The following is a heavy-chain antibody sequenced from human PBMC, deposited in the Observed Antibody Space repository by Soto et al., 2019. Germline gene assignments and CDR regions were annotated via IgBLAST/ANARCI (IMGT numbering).Heavy chain of an antibody. D-gene: IGHD3-3*01. CDR3: ATVLAYYLYGMDV. J-gene: IGHJ6*02. V-gene: IGHV3-74*01. Sequence: RGSLRLSCAASGFTFSSYWMHWVRQAPGKGLVWVSRINSDGSSTSYADSVKGRFTISRDNAKNTLYLQMNSLRAEDTAVYYCATVLAYYLYGMDVWRQGNTVNVSS. CDR2: INSDGSST. CDR1: GFTFSSYW.